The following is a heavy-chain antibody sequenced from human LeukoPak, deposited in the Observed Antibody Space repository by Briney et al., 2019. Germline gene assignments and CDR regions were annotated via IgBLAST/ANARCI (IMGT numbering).Heavy chain of an antibody. J-gene: IGHJ4*02. CDR1: GYTFTKYG. CDR2: ISAYNGNT. Sequence: GASVKVSCKASGYTFTKYGITWVRQAPGQGLEWMGWISAYNGNTNYAQKFQGRVTMTRDTSISTAYMELSRLRSDDTAVYYCARAHQQLAYFNWGQGTLVTVSS. CDR3: ARAHQQLAYFN. D-gene: IGHD6-13*01. V-gene: IGHV1-18*01.